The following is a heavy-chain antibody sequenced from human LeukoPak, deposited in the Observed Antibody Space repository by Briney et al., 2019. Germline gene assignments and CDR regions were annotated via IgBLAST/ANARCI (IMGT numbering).Heavy chain of an antibody. Sequence: GGSLRLSCAASGFTFSSYEVNWVRQAPGKGLEWVSYISSSGGTIYYADSVKGRFTISRDNAKNSLYLQMNSLRAEDTAVYYCAREIRYCSGSKCYLFDYWGQGTLVTVSS. CDR3: AREIRYCSGSKCYLFDY. J-gene: IGHJ4*02. CDR2: ISSSGGTI. V-gene: IGHV3-48*03. CDR1: GFTFSSYE. D-gene: IGHD2-15*01.